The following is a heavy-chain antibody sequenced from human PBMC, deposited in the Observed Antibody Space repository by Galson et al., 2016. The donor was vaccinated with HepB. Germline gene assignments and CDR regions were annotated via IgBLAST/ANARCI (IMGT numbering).Heavy chain of an antibody. Sequence: SLRLSCAASGFTFSDYYMSWIRQAPGKGLEWTSYISSGSSYTNYADSVKGRFTISRDNAKNSLYLQMSSLRAEDTAVYYCARGHSANSFILDYWGQGTLVTVSS. V-gene: IGHV3-11*06. J-gene: IGHJ4*02. CDR2: ISSGSSYT. D-gene: IGHD4/OR15-4a*01. CDR3: ARGHSANSFILDY. CDR1: GFTFSDYY.